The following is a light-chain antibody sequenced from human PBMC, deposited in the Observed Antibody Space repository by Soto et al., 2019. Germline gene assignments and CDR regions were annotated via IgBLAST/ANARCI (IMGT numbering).Light chain of an antibody. CDR3: QSCDSSNHVV. J-gene: IGLJ2*01. V-gene: IGLV6-57*01. CDR2: EDN. Sequence: NFMLTQPHSVSESPGKTVTISCTRSSGSIASNYVQWYQQRPGSSPTTVIYEDNHRPSGVPDRFSGSIDSSSNSASLTISGLKTEDEADYYCQSCDSSNHVVFGGGTKLTVL. CDR1: SGSIASNY.